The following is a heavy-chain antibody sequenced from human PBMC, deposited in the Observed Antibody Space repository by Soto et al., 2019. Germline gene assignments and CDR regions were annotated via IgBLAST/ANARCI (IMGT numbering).Heavy chain of an antibody. V-gene: IGHV5-51*01. Sequence: GESLKISCKGSGYSFTSYWIGWVRQMPGKGLEWMGIIYPGDSDTRYSPSFQGQVTISADKSISTAYLQWSSLKASDTAMYYCARHGGVVVPAAISRFHYYGMDVWGQGTKVTVSS. CDR2: IYPGDSDT. J-gene: IGHJ6*02. D-gene: IGHD2-2*01. CDR3: ARHGGVVVPAAISRFHYYGMDV. CDR1: GYSFTSYW.